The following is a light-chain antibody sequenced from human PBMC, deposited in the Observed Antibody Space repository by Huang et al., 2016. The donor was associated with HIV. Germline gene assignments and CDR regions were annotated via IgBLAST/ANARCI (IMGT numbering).Light chain of an antibody. CDR1: QDIRNY. CDR3: QQYDSLYT. Sequence: IQMTQSPASLSAYVGDRVTISCQANQDIRNYLNWYQQKPGKAPRLLIYGASNLQAVVPSRFSGNGSGTDFTITISSLQSEDIATYYCQQYDSLYTFGQGTRLEIK. J-gene: IGKJ2*01. V-gene: IGKV1-33*01. CDR2: GAS.